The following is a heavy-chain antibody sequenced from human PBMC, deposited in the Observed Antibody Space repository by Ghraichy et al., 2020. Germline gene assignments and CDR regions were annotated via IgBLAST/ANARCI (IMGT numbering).Heavy chain of an antibody. Sequence: ASVKVSCKASGYTFTNYGLTWVRQAPGQGLEWMGWISAYNANTNYAQKLQGRVTMTTDTSTNTAYMELRSLRSDDTAVYYCARVRFLKWLESYYFDDWGQGTLVTVSS. J-gene: IGHJ4*02. V-gene: IGHV1-18*01. D-gene: IGHD3-3*01. CDR2: ISAYNANT. CDR3: ARVRFLKWLESYYFDD. CDR1: GYTFTNYG.